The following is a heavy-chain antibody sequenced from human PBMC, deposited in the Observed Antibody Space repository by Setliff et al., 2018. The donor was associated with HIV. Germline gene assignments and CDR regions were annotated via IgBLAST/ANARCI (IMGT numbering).Heavy chain of an antibody. CDR3: ARQGNIVVVTSFDY. V-gene: IGHV4-39*07. CDR2: VDYTGST. CDR1: GGSISTSNYY. D-gene: IGHD2-21*02. J-gene: IGHJ4*02. Sequence: TLSLPCTVSGGSISTSNYYWGWVRQPPGKGLEWVGNVDYTGSTYYNPSLKSRVTISVDTSKNQFSLRLNSVTAADTAVYYCARQGNIVVVTSFDYWGQGTLVTVSS.